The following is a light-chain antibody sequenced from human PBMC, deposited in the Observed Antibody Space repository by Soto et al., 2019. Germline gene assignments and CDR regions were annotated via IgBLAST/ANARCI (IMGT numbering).Light chain of an antibody. J-gene: IGKJ4*01. CDR1: QGIRND. Sequence: DLQMPQSPSSLSASVGDRVTITCRASQGIRNDLGWYQQKPGKAPNRLIYAASTLQTGVPSRFSGSASGTEFTLTISSPQPEDXATYXXXXXXSYLALTFDGGTKVEIK. V-gene: IGKV1-17*01. CDR2: AAS. CDR3: XXXXSYLALT.